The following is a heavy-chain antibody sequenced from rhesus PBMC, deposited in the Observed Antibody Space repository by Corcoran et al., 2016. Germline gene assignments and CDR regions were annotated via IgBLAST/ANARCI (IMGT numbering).Heavy chain of an antibody. V-gene: IGHV4S7*01. Sequence: QVQLQESGPGLVKPSETLSLTCAVSGGSISGGYGWSWIRQPPGKGLGWTGHIFGSIGSTSTNPSLRIRVTISRDTSKNQFSLKLSSVTAADTAVYYCARPTVAAYFDYWGQGVLVTVSS. CDR1: GGSISGGYG. CDR2: IFGSIGST. D-gene: IGHD4-29*01. CDR3: ARPTVAAYFDY. J-gene: IGHJ4*01.